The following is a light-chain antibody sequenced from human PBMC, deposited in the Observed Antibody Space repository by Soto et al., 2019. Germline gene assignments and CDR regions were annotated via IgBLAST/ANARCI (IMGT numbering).Light chain of an antibody. V-gene: IGLV2-14*01. CDR1: SSDVGGSKY. Sequence: QSARTQPASVSGSPGQSITISCIETSSDVGGSKYVSWYQQHPGKAPKLMIYDVSNRPSGVSNRFSGSKSGNTASLTISGLQAEDEADYYCGSYTSSSTLYVFGTGTKLTVL. CDR2: DVS. J-gene: IGLJ1*01. CDR3: GSYTSSSTLYV.